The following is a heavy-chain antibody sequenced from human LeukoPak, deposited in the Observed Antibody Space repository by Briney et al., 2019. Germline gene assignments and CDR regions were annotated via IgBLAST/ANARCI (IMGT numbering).Heavy chain of an antibody. CDR1: GFTFESYT. D-gene: IGHD1-1*01. V-gene: IGHV3-30-3*01. CDR3: ARDRSGPGYHFDY. Sequence: GGSLRLCCAASGFTFESYTIHWVRRARGKGLVWVALVSYGGSNEYYIDSVKGRFTISRENAKNTLYLQMNSLRPEDTAVYYCARDRSGPGYHFDYWGQGTLVTVSS. J-gene: IGHJ4*02. CDR2: VSYGGSNE.